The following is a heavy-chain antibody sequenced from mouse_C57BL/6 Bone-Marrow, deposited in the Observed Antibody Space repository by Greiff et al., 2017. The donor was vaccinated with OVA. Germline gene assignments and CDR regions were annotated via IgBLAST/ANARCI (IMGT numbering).Heavy chain of an antibody. CDR2: IHPNSGST. CDR3: ARSGYGGFAY. D-gene: IGHD1-1*02. V-gene: IGHV1-64*01. Sequence: QVHVKQSGAELVKPGASVKLSCKASGYTFTSYWMHWVKQRPGQGLEWIGMIHPNSGSTNYNEKFKSKATLTVDKSSSTAYMQLSSLTSEDSAVYYCARSGYGGFAYWGQGTLVTVSA. CDR1: GYTFTSYW. J-gene: IGHJ3*01.